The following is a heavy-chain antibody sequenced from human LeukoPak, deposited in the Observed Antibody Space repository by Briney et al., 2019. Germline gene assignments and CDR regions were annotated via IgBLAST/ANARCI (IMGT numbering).Heavy chain of an antibody. CDR3: ARHLSRGCSGGSCYPPNCFAP. CDR1: GGSISSSSYY. CDR2: IYYSGST. V-gene: IGHV4-39*01. J-gene: IGHJ5*02. Sequence: PSETLSLTCTVSGGSISSSSYYWGWIRQPPGKGLEWIGSIYYSGSTYYNPSLKSRVTISVDTSKNQFSLKLSSVTAADTAVYYCARHLSRGCSGGSCYPPNCFAPGAQEPLVTVPS. D-gene: IGHD2-15*01.